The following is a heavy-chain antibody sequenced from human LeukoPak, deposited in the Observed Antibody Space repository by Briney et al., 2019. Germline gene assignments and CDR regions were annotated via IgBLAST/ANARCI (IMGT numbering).Heavy chain of an antibody. J-gene: IGHJ4*02. CDR1: GCSISSGDYY. CDR2: IYYSGST. D-gene: IGHD5-12*01. V-gene: IGHV4-30-4*08. Sequence: SETLSLTCTVSGCSISSGDYYWSWIRQPPGKGLEWIGYIYYSGSTYYNQSLKSRVTISVDTSKNQFSLKLSSVTAADTVVYYCARDPGYSGYDYFDYWGERTLVTVSS. CDR3: ARDPGYSGYDYFDY.